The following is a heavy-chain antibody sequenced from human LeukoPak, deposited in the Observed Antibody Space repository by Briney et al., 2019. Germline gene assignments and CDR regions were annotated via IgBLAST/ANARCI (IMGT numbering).Heavy chain of an antibody. J-gene: IGHJ4*02. Sequence: ASVKVSCKASGYTFTGYYMHWVRQAPGQGLEWMGWINPNSGGTNYAQKFQGRVTMTRDTSISTAYMELSRLRPDDTAVYYCARKLGIAVAGDFDYWGQGTLVTVSS. CDR2: INPNSGGT. V-gene: IGHV1-2*02. CDR1: GYTFTGYY. D-gene: IGHD6-19*01. CDR3: ARKLGIAVAGDFDY.